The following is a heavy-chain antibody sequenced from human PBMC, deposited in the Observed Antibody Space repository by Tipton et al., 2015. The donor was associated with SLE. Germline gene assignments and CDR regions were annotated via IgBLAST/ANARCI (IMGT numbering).Heavy chain of an antibody. V-gene: IGHV4-4*07. D-gene: IGHD7-27*01. Sequence: TLSLTCTVSGGSISSYYWSWIRQPAGKGLEWIGRIYTSGSTNYNPPLKSRVTMSVDTSKNQFSLKLSSVTAADTAVYYCARSPLTGGYWYFDLWGRGTLVTVSS. CDR1: GGSISSYY. CDR2: IYTSGST. J-gene: IGHJ2*01. CDR3: ARSPLTGGYWYFDL.